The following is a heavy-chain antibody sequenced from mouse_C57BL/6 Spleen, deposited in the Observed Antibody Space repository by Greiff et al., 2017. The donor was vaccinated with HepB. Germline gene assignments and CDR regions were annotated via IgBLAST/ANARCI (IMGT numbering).Heavy chain of an antibody. J-gene: IGHJ3*01. CDR1: GYTFTSYW. Sequence: VQLQQPGAELVKPGASVKMSCKASGYTFTSYWITWVKQRPGQGLEWIGDIYPGSGSTNYNEKFKSKATLTVDTSSSTAYMQLSSLTSEDSAVYYCARPYYGSSYAWFAYWGQGTLVTVSA. V-gene: IGHV1-55*01. CDR2: IYPGSGST. D-gene: IGHD1-1*01. CDR3: ARPYYGSSYAWFAY.